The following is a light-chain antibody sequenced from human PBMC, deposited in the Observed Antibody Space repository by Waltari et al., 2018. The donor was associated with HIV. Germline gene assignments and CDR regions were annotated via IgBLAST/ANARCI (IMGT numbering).Light chain of an antibody. CDR1: SSDVGRYNY. CDR2: SVS. V-gene: IGLV2-23*02. J-gene: IGLJ1*01. CDR3: CSYAGSNTYL. Sequence: QSALTQPASVSGFPGQSITISCTGSSSDVGRYNYVSWYQQHPGKAPKLVIYSVSKRPSGVSNRFSVSKSGNTASLTISGLQAEDEADYYCCSYAGSNTYLFGTGTEVTVL.